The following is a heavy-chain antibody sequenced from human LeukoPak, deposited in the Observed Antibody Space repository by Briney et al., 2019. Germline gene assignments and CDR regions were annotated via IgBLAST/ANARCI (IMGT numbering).Heavy chain of an antibody. CDR3: ARDHAAYSSSWYDFDY. CDR2: INPNSGGT. CDR1: GYTFTGYY. Sequence: ASLKVSCKASGYTFTGYYMHWVRQAPGQGLGWMGWINPNSGGTNYAQKFHGRVTMTRDTSIPTAYMELSRLRSDEPSVYYCARDHAAYSSSWYDFDYWGQGTLVTVSS. J-gene: IGHJ4*02. V-gene: IGHV1-2*02. D-gene: IGHD6-13*01.